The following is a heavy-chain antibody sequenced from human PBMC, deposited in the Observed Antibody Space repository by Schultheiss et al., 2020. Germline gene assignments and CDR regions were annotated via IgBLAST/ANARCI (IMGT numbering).Heavy chain of an antibody. J-gene: IGHJ5*02. V-gene: IGHV4-59*01. CDR3: ARLYGGWFDP. D-gene: IGHD3-16*01. CDR2: IYYSGST. Sequence: SQTLSLTFTVSGASISSYYWSWIRQPPGKGLEWIGYIYYSGSTNYNPSLKSRATISEDTSKNQFFLRLSSVTAADTAVYYCARLYGGWFDPWGQGTLVTVSS. CDR1: GASISSYY.